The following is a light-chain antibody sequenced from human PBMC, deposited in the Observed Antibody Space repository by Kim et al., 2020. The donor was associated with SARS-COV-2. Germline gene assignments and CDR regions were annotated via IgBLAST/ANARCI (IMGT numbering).Light chain of an antibody. CDR3: QQSYSTPTT. CDR2: AAS. CDR1: QSISTY. V-gene: IGKV1-39*01. Sequence: DIQMTQSPSSLSASVGDRVTITCRTSQSISTYLNWYQQKPGKAPKLLISAASSLQSGVPSRFSGSGSGTGFTLTISSLQPEDFATYYCQQSYSTPTTFGQGTKVDIK. J-gene: IGKJ1*01.